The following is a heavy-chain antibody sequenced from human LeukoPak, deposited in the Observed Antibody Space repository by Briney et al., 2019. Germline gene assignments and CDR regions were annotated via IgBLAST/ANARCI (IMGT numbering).Heavy chain of an antibody. J-gene: IGHJ4*02. Sequence: SETLSLTCTVSGGSISSSSYYWGWIRQPPGKGLEWIGSIYYSGSTYYNPSLKSRVTISVDTSKNQFSLKLSSVTAADTAVYYCARQNLYYDYVWGSYRLKGQGYYFDYWGQGTLVTVSS. CDR1: GGSISSSSYY. D-gene: IGHD3-16*02. CDR3: ARQNLYYDYVWGSYRLKGQGYYFDY. V-gene: IGHV4-39*01. CDR2: IYYSGST.